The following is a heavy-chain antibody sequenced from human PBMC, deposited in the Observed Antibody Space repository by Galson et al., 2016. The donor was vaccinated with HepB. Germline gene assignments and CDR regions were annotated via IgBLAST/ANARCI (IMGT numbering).Heavy chain of an antibody. V-gene: IGHV3-9*01. D-gene: IGHD3-3*01. Sequence: SLRLSCAASGFTFDDYAMHWVRQAPGKGLEWVSGISWNSGSIGYADSVKGRFTISRDNAKNYVYVQMNSLRAEDTALYYCAKDMGYDFLSGYYRGKRGPYYGRDVWGKGTTVTVSS. CDR1: GFTFDDYA. CDR3: AKDMGYDFLSGYYRGKRGPYYGRDV. J-gene: IGHJ6*04. CDR2: ISWNSGSI.